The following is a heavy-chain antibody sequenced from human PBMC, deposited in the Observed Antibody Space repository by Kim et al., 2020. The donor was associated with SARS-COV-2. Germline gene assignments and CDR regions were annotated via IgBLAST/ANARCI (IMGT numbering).Heavy chain of an antibody. CDR3: ARSDLWFGGSGDY. J-gene: IGHJ4*02. CDR1: GGSISSGGYY. CDR2: IYYSGST. D-gene: IGHD3-10*01. Sequence: SETLSLTCTVSGGSISSGGYYWSWIRQHPGKGLEWIGYIYYSGSTYYNPSLKSRVTISVDTSKNQFSLKLSSVTAADTAVYYCARSDLWFGGSGDYWGQGTLVTVSS. V-gene: IGHV4-31*03.